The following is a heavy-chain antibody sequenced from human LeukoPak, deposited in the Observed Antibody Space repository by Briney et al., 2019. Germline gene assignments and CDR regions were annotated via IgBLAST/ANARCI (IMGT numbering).Heavy chain of an antibody. Sequence: GGSLRLSCAASEFTFSNYWMHWVRQAPGKGLVWVSRINSDGSTTNYADSVKGRFTISRDNAKNSLYLQMSGLRAEDTAVYYCTTDPNYRRYYSYFDYWGQGTLVTVSS. CDR3: TTDPNYRRYYSYFDY. CDR1: EFTFSNYW. D-gene: IGHD1-26*01. V-gene: IGHV3-74*01. CDR2: INSDGSTT. J-gene: IGHJ4*02.